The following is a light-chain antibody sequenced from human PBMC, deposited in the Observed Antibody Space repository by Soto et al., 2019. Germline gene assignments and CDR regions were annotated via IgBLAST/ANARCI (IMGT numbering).Light chain of an antibody. V-gene: IGKV2-30*01. CDR3: MQGTHWPPWT. CDR1: QSLVYSDGNTY. Sequence: DVVMPQSPLSLPVTLGQPASISCRSSQSLVYSDGNTYLNWFQQRPGHSPRRLIYKVSNRDSGVPDRFSGSGSGTDFTLKISRVEAEDVGVYYCMQGTHWPPWTFGQGTKLEIK. J-gene: IGKJ2*02. CDR2: KVS.